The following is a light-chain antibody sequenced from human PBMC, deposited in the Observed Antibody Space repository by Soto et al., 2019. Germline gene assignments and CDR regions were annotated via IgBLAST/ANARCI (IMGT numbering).Light chain of an antibody. V-gene: IGLV2-8*01. CDR2: EVS. J-gene: IGLJ1*01. CDR3: SSYAGSNNYV. Sequence: QSALTQPPSAAGSPGQSVTISCTGTSSYVGGYNYVSWYQQHPGKAPKLMIYEVSKRPSGVPDRFSGSKSGNTASLTVSGLQAEAEADYYCSSYAGSNNYVFGTGTKLTVL. CDR1: SSYVGGYNY.